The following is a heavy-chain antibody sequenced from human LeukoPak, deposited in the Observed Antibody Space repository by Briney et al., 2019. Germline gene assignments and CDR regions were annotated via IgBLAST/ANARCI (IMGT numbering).Heavy chain of an antibody. Sequence: SETLSLTCTVSGGSIINYYWSWIRQPPGKGLEWIGYIYYSGSTDYIPSLKSRVTISVDTSSKNHFSLKLSSVTAADTAVYYCARQGGYCSGGTCYPNWFDPWGQGTLVTVSS. CDR2: IYYSGST. CDR3: ARQGGYCSGGTCYPNWFDP. V-gene: IGHV4-59*08. CDR1: GGSIINYY. J-gene: IGHJ5*02. D-gene: IGHD2-15*01.